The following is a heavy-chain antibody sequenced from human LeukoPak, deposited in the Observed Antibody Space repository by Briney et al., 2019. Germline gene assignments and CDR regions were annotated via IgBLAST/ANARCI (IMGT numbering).Heavy chain of an antibody. J-gene: IGHJ4*02. D-gene: IGHD3-10*01. Sequence: GGSLTLSCAVAGFTFSSYAMSWVRQAPGKGLEWVSAISGSGGSAYYADSVKGRFNISRDNSKNTLYLQMNSLRAEDTAVYYCAKAPPKPGSGSYYRLRALGYWGQGTLVTVSS. V-gene: IGHV3-23*01. CDR1: GFTFSSYA. CDR2: ISGSGGSA. CDR3: AKAPPKPGSGSYYRLRALGY.